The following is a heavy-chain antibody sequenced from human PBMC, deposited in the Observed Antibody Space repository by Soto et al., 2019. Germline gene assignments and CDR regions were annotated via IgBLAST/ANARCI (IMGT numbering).Heavy chain of an antibody. V-gene: IGHV1-18*01. CDR2: INTYNGNT. Sequence: QVQLVQSGAEVKDPGASVKVSCKASGYTFTRYGIGWARQAPGQALEWMGWINTYNGNTNYAQNVQGRVTLTTDTSTSTAYMELRSLRSNDTAIYYCAMVDVYVTPSPQDVWRQGTTVIVSS. D-gene: IGHD3-16*01. J-gene: IGHJ6*02. CDR3: AMVDVYVTPSPQDV. CDR1: GYTFTRYG.